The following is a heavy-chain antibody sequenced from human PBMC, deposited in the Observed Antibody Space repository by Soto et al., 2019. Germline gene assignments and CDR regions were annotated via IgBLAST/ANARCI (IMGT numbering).Heavy chain of an antibody. CDR3: ARDTHYYDTSNYYRTYGMDV. J-gene: IGHJ6*02. Sequence: EVQLVESGGGLVQPGGSLRLSCAASGFTFSNHWMHWVRQAPGKGLIWVSRMNSDGSSTTYADSVKGRFTISRDNAKNTLYLQRNRLRAEDTVVYYWARDTHYYDTSNYYRTYGMDVWGQGTAV. CDR1: GFTFSNHW. CDR2: MNSDGSST. V-gene: IGHV3-74*01. D-gene: IGHD3-22*01.